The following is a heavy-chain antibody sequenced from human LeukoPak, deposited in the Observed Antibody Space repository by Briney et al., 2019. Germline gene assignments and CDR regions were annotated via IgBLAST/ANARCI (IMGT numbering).Heavy chain of an antibody. V-gene: IGHV4-38-2*01. CDR3: ARSLNAHAAGPFDY. D-gene: IGHD2-2*01. Sequence: SETLSLTCAVSGYSINSGYYWGWVRQPPGKGLEWIGSIYRSGDTYYSPSLKSRVTISVDTSKNQFSLKLTSVTAADTAVIYCARSLNAHAAGPFDYWGQGILVTVSS. J-gene: IGHJ4*02. CDR2: IYRSGDT. CDR1: GYSINSGYY.